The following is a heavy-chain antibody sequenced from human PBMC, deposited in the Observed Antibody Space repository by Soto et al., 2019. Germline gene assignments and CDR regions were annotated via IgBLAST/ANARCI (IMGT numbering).Heavy chain of an antibody. V-gene: IGHV4-31*03. D-gene: IGHD3-10*01. CDR2: IYYSGST. J-gene: IGHJ4*02. CDR1: GGSISSGGYY. Sequence: QVQLQESGPGLVKPSQTLSLTCTVSGGSISSGGYYWSWIRQHPGKGLEWIGYIYYSGSTYYNPSLTSRVSKSVDTSKNHFTRKRSSVTAAHTAVYYCAREDGSESHYSDYWGQANLVTVSS. CDR3: AREDGSESHYSDY.